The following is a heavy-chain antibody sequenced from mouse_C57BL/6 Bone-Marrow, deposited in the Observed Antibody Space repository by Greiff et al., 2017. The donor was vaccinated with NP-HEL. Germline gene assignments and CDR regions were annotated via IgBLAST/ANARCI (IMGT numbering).Heavy chain of an antibody. J-gene: IGHJ4*01. CDR2: INPNNGGT. D-gene: IGHD2-1*01. Sequence: EVQLQESGPELVKPGASVKIPCKASGYTFTDYNMDWVKQSPGKSLEWIGDINPNNGGTIYNEKFKGKATLTVDKSSSTAYMERRSLTSEDTAVYDCARWGNYAEYYAMDYWGQGTTVTVSS. CDR3: ARWGNYAEYYAMDY. V-gene: IGHV1-18*01. CDR1: GYTFTDYN.